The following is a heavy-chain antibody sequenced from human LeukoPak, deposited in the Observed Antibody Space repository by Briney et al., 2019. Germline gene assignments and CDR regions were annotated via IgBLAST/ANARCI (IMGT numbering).Heavy chain of an antibody. Sequence: GASVKVSCKASGGTFSSYAISWVRQAPGQGLEWMGGIIPIFGTANYAQKFQGRVTITADESTSTAYMELRSLRSDDTAVYYCARVEGITPLYFDYWGQGTLVTVSS. CDR2: IIPIFGTA. J-gene: IGHJ4*02. CDR3: ARVEGITPLYFDY. V-gene: IGHV1-69*13. D-gene: IGHD1-14*01. CDR1: GGTFSSYA.